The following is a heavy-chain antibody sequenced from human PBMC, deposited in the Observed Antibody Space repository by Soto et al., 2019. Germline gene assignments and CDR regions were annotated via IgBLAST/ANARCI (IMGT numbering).Heavy chain of an antibody. CDR3: ARAPMVLSRSYFDS. J-gene: IGHJ4*02. CDR1: GGSISNFY. CDR2: ISYSGNT. D-gene: IGHD2-8*01. Sequence: SETLSLTCTVSGGSISNFYWSWIRQPPGKGLEWIGYISYSGNTNYNPSLKSRVSISVDTSKNQLSLNLTSVTAADTAVYYCARAPMVLSRSYFDSWGEGTPVTVSS. V-gene: IGHV4-59*01.